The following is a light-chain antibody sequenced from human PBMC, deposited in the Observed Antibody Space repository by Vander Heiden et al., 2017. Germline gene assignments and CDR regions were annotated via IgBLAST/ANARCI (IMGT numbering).Light chain of an antibody. CDR2: IDN. V-gene: IGLV1-44*01. J-gene: IGLJ1*01. CDR3: AAWDDNLNGLYV. Sequence: QSVLTQPPPASGTPGQRVTISCSGSSSNIGSNSVSWYQRLPGTAPKLLIYIDNRRPSGVPDRFSGSKSGTSASLAISGLQSEDEAEYFCAAWDDNLNGLYVFGTGTKVTVL. CDR1: SSNIGSNS.